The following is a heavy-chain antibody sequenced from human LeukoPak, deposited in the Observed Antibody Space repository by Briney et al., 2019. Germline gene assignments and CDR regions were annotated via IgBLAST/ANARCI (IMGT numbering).Heavy chain of an antibody. D-gene: IGHD3-22*01. CDR3: ARGLREVVPYWYFDL. CDR1: GGSFSGYY. CDR2: INHSGST. Sequence: SETLSLTCAVYGGSFSGYYWTWVRQPPGKGLEWIGEINHSGSTNYSPSLKSRVTISVDTSKNQFSLKLSSVTAADTAVYYCARGLREVVPYWYFDLWGRGTLVTVSS. V-gene: IGHV4-34*01. J-gene: IGHJ2*01.